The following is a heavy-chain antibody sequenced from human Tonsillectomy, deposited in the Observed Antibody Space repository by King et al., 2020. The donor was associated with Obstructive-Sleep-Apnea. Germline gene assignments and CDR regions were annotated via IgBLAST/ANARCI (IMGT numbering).Heavy chain of an antibody. CDR3: ARVWSPGWGFDY. CDR2: IYARGST. V-gene: IGHV4-4*07. J-gene: IGHJ4*02. CDR1: GDSMSGRY. D-gene: IGHD3-3*01. Sequence: VQLQESGPGLVKPSETMSLTCTISGDSMSGRYWSWIRQAAGEGREWIGRIYARGSTDYTPSLKSRVTMSVDTSENQFSLKLTSLTAADPAVYYCARVWSPGWGFDYWGQGKLVIVSS.